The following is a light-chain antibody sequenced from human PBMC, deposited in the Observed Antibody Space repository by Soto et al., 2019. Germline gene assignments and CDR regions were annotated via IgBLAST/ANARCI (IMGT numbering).Light chain of an antibody. CDR2: KSS. J-gene: IGKJ2*01. Sequence: DIQMTQSPSTLSASVGDTVTITCRASQSLSYWLAWYQQKPGQAPKLLIHKSSTLESGVPSRFSGSGSGTEFTLTISSLQTDDFPPFYCQQYDRFPYTCGQRTKLEIK. CDR3: QQYDRFPYT. V-gene: IGKV1-5*03. CDR1: QSLSYW.